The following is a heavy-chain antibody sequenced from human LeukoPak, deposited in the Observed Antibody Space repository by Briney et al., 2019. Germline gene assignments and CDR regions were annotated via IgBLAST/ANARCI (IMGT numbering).Heavy chain of an antibody. CDR1: GGSISSGSYY. J-gene: IGHJ6*02. CDR2: IYNSGST. V-gene: IGHV4-61*02. Sequence: SQTLSLTCTVSGGSISSGSYYWSWIRQPAGKGLEWIGRIYNSGSTNYNPSLKSRVTISVDTSKNQLSLKLSSVTAADTAVYYCASDDFWSGLVWGQGTTVTVSS. D-gene: IGHD3-3*01. CDR3: ASDDFWSGLV.